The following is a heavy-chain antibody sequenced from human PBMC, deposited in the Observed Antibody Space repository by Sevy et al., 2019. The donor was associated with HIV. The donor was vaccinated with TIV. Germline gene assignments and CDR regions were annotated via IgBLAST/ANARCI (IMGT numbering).Heavy chain of an antibody. J-gene: IGHJ5*02. V-gene: IGHV1-18*01. CDR1: GYTFTSFG. Sequence: ASVKVSCKASGYTFTSFGISWVRQAPGQGLEWVGWISVYNGKINYAQNFQGRVTMTTDTSTRTAYMELKSPRSDDTAVYYCARRGAFDFDTSGFLSPWGQGTLVTVSS. CDR2: ISVYNGKI. CDR3: ARRGAFDFDTSGFLSP. D-gene: IGHD3-22*01.